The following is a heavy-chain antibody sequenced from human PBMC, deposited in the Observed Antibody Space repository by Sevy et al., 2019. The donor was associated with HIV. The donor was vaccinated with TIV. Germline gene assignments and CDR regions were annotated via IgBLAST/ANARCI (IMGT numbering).Heavy chain of an antibody. D-gene: IGHD3-10*01. J-gene: IGHJ6*02. CDR3: AREEYFYGSGTYGYGMDV. Sequence: SETLSLTCAVSGGSIRSSHWRSWVRQSPGKGLEWIGEIYYSGSRNYNPSLKSRLTISVDTSNNLFSLRLSSVTAADTAVYYCAREEYFYGSGTYGYGMDVWGQGTTVTVSS. V-gene: IGHV4-4*02. CDR2: IYYSGSR. CDR1: GGSIRSSHW.